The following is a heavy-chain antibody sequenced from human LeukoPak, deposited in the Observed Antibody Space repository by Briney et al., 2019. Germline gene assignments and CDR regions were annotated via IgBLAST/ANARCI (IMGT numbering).Heavy chain of an antibody. D-gene: IGHD6-6*01. V-gene: IGHV3-53*01. J-gene: IGHJ6*02. CDR3: ARQRGIAARPGLGMDV. Sequence: GSLRLSCAASGFTVSSNYMSWVRQAPGKGLEWVSVIYSGGSTYYADSVKGRFTISRDNSKNTLYLQMNSLRAEDTAVYYCARQRGIAARPGLGMDVWGQGTTVTVSS. CDR2: IYSGGST. CDR1: GFTVSSNY.